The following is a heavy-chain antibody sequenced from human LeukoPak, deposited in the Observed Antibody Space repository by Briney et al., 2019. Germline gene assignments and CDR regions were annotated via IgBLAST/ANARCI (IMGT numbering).Heavy chain of an antibody. CDR1: GGSISSGGYS. D-gene: IGHD4-23*01. CDR2: MYQSGST. CDR3: ARGFGRDYGPNLPPEAKGFDI. Sequence: PSETLSLTCTVSGGSISSGGYSWSWIRRPPGKGLEWIGYMYQSGSTYYSPSLKSRVTISVDRSKNQFSLKLTSVTAADTAVYYCARGFGRDYGPNLPPEAKGFDIWGQGTMVTVSS. J-gene: IGHJ3*02. V-gene: IGHV4-30-2*01.